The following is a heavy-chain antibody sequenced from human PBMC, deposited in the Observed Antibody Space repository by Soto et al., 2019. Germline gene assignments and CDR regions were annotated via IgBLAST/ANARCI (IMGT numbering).Heavy chain of an antibody. Sequence: QVQLVEAGGGVVQPGRSLRLSCAASGFTFSSYAMHWVRQAPGKGLEWVAVISYDGSNKYYADSVKGRFTISRDNSKNSLYLQMTSLGAEDTAVYYCARDKYSSGWQDYWGQGTLVTASS. CDR2: ISYDGSNK. CDR1: GFTFSSYA. D-gene: IGHD6-19*01. J-gene: IGHJ4*02. V-gene: IGHV3-30-3*01. CDR3: ARDKYSSGWQDY.